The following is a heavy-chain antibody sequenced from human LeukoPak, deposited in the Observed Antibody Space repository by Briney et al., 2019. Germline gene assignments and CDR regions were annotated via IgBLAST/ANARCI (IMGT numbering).Heavy chain of an antibody. V-gene: IGHV4-34*01. CDR2: INHSGST. Sequence: SETLSLTCTVSGGSISSYYWSWIRQPAGKGLEWIGEINHSGSTNYNPSLKSRVTISVDTSKNQFSLKLSSVTAADTAVYYCAREGGGSYGSGSFDAFDIWGQGTMVTVSS. CDR3: AREGGGSYGSGSFDAFDI. J-gene: IGHJ3*02. CDR1: GGSISSYY. D-gene: IGHD3-10*01.